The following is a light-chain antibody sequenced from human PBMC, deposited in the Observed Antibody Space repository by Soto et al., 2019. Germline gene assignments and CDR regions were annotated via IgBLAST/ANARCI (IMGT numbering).Light chain of an antibody. Sequence: QSVLTQPPSVSGAPGQRVTISCTGSSSNIGAGYDVHWYQQLPGTAPKLLIHGNSNRPSGVPDRFSGSKSGTSASLAITGLQAEDEADYYCQSYDNSLSGWVFGGGTKVTVL. CDR2: GNS. V-gene: IGLV1-40*01. J-gene: IGLJ3*02. CDR1: SSNIGAGYD. CDR3: QSYDNSLSGWV.